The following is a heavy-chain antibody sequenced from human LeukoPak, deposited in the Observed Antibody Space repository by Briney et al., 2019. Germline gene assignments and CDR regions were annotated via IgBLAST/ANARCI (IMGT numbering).Heavy chain of an antibody. Sequence: SETLSLTCTVSGGSISSYYWSWIRQPPGKGLEWIGSTYYSGTTNCNPSLKSRVTISVDTSKNQFSLKLKSVTTADTAVYYCARVYTRTIFGVVTKSSFEYWGPGTLVTVSS. CDR1: GGSISSYY. CDR3: ARVYTRTIFGVVTKSSFEY. D-gene: IGHD3-3*01. J-gene: IGHJ4*02. CDR2: TYYSGTT. V-gene: IGHV4-59*01.